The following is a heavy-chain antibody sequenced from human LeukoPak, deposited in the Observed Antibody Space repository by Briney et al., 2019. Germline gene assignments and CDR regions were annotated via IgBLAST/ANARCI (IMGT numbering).Heavy chain of an antibody. Sequence: SETLSLTCIVSGDSIRSYYWNWIRQAPGKALEWIGHIHNNGDIAYNFSLKSRVTISMDTSKNQFSLKLSSVTAADTAVYYCGRWGYFDSGNYFIVDYWGQGTVVTVSS. CDR2: IHNNGDI. CDR1: GDSIRSYY. CDR3: GRWGYFDSGNYFIVDY. D-gene: IGHD3-22*01. J-gene: IGHJ4*02. V-gene: IGHV4-59*01.